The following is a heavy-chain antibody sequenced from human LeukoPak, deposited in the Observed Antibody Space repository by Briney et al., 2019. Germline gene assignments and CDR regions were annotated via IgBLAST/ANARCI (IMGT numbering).Heavy chain of an antibody. CDR3: ARGGAIVVVPAAELRFDP. CDR2: IIPTLGIA. CDR1: GGTFSSYT. J-gene: IGHJ5*02. Sequence: VASVKVSCKASGGTFSSYTINWVRQAPGQGLEWMGRIIPTLGIANYAQKFQGRVTITADKSTSTAYMELSSLRSEDTAVYYCARGGAIVVVPAAELRFDPWGQGTLVTVSS. V-gene: IGHV1-69*02. D-gene: IGHD2-2*01.